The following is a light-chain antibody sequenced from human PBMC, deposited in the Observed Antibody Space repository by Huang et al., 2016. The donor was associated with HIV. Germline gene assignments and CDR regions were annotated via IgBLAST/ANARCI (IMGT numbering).Light chain of an antibody. CDR2: GGS. CDR1: QTVSDH. J-gene: IGKJ1*01. Sequence: EIVMTQSPATLSVSPGARATLSCRASQTVSDHLAWFQQRPGQPPRLLIYGGSTRDSGTPARFSGSRSGTVFGLVISNLQPEDFAVYYCQQYNTWPRTFGQGTRVEIQ. CDR3: QQYNTWPRT. V-gene: IGKV3-15*01.